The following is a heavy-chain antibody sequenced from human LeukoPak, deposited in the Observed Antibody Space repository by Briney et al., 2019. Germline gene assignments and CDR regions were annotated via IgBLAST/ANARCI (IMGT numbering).Heavy chain of an antibody. CDR1: GDSFSSYA. CDR3: AKQGAVRQDYYMDV. D-gene: IGHD3-16*01. CDR2: VIPIFGTA. Sequence: GASVKVSCKASGDSFSSYAITWVRQAPGQGLEWLGRVIPIFGTANYPQKFQGRVTITAGIFSSTVYIEMTNLTSDDTAVYFCAKQGAVRQDYYMDVWGNGTTVSVS. J-gene: IGHJ6*03. V-gene: IGHV1-69*06.